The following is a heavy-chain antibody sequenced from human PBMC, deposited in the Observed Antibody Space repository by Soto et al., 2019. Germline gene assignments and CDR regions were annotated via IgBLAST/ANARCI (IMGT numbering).Heavy chain of an antibody. Sequence: GSLRLSCAASGFIFRSFDMHWVRQATGKGLEWVSAIGTAGDTYYADSVKGRFTISRDNAKNTLYLQMNSLRAEDTAVYYCARDAEYYYDSPSAFDIWGQGTMVTVSS. CDR1: GFIFRSFD. CDR3: ARDAEYYYDSPSAFDI. J-gene: IGHJ3*02. CDR2: IGTAGDT. D-gene: IGHD3-22*01. V-gene: IGHV3-13*04.